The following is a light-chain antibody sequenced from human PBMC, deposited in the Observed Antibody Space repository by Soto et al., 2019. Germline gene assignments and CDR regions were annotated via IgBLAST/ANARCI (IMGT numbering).Light chain of an antibody. CDR1: SSDIGYYNY. CDR2: EVS. Sequence: QSALTQPASVSGSPGQSITISCTGTSSDIGYYNYVSWYQQHPGKAPKVIIYEVSSRPSGVSDRFSGSKSGNTASLTISGLQAEDEGDYYCSSYEDSSILMFGGGTKLTVL. J-gene: IGLJ3*02. CDR3: SSYEDSSILM. V-gene: IGLV2-14*01.